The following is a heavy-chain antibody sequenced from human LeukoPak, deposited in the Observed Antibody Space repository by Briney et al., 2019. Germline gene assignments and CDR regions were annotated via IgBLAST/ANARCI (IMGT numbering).Heavy chain of an antibody. D-gene: IGHD3-16*02. CDR3: ARQFANYDYVWGSYRYWYYFDY. V-gene: IGHV5-51*01. CDR2: IYPGDSDT. CDR1: GYSFTSYW. Sequence: GESLKISCKGSGYSFTSYWIGWVRQMPGKGLEWMEIIYPGDSDTRYSPSFQGQVTISADKSISTAYLQWSSLEASDPAMYYCARQFANYDYVWGSYRYWYYFDYWGQGTLVTVSS. J-gene: IGHJ4*02.